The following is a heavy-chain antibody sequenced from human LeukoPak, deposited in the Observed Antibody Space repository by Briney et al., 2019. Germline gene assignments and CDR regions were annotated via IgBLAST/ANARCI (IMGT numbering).Heavy chain of an antibody. Sequence: SETLSLTCIVSGGSISSYYWSWIRQPPGKGLEWIGYIYYSGSTNYNPSLKSRVTISVDTSKNQFSLKLSSVTAADTAVYYCARADYDFWSGYPAPFDYWGQGTLVTVS. CDR2: IYYSGST. V-gene: IGHV4-59*01. CDR1: GGSISSYY. CDR3: ARADYDFWSGYPAPFDY. J-gene: IGHJ4*02. D-gene: IGHD3-3*01.